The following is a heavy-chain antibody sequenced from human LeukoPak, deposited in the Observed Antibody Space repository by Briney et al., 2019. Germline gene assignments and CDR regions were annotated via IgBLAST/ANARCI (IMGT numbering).Heavy chain of an antibody. Sequence: GGSLRLSCAASGFTFSSYSMNWVRQAPGKGLEWVSSISSSSSYVYYADSVKGRFTISRDNAKSSLYLQMNSLRAEDTAVYYCARAALGFTVAGIGSAFDIWGQGTMVTVSS. CDR3: ARAALGFTVAGIGSAFDI. D-gene: IGHD6-19*01. J-gene: IGHJ3*02. V-gene: IGHV3-21*01. CDR2: ISSSSSYV. CDR1: GFTFSSYS.